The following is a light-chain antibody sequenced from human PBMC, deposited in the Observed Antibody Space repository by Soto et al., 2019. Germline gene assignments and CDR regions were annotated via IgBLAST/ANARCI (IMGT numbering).Light chain of an antibody. Sequence: EIVVTQSPGTLSLSPGDRVTLSCRASQSVSGTYLSWYQQKPGQPPRLLISGSFNRDTGTPARFSGSVSGTDFTLTISRLEPEDFAVYYCQHYAASQWTFGQGTRVEIK. CDR1: QSVSGTY. J-gene: IGKJ1*01. CDR3: QHYAASQWT. V-gene: IGKV3-20*01. CDR2: GSF.